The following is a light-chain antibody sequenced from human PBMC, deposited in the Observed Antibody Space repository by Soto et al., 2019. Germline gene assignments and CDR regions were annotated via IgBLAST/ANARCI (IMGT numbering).Light chain of an antibody. CDR1: QSVSGSY. J-gene: IGKJ4*01. CDR2: GAS. V-gene: IGKV3-20*01. CDR3: QQYGDSPLT. Sequence: ENVLTQSPGTLSLSPGDRATLSCRASQSVSGSYLAWYQQKPGQAPRLLIYGASSRATGIPDRFSSSGSGTDFTLTISRLEPEDFAVYHCQQYGDSPLTFGGGTKVDIK.